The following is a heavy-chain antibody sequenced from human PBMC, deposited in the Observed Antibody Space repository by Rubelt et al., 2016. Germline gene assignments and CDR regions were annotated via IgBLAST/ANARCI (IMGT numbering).Heavy chain of an antibody. CDR1: GGSISSSSYY. Sequence: QVQLQESGPGLVKPSETLSLTCTVSGGSISSSSYYWGWIRQPPGKGLEWIGSIYYSGSTYYNPSFKGGVTISVDTSKNQFSLMLSDVTAADTAVYYWARVHSSSARDPDNWFDPWGQGTLVTVSS. CDR2: IYYSGST. J-gene: IGHJ5*02. V-gene: IGHV4-39*07. D-gene: IGHD6-6*01. CDR3: ARVHSSSARDPDNWFDP.